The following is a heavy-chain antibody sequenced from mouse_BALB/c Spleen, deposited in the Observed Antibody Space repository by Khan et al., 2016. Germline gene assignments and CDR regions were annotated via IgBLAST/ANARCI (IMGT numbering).Heavy chain of an antibody. CDR1: GFTFSSFG. CDR3: VRRVVTRDYYGMDY. V-gene: IGHV5-17*02. Sequence: EVELVESGGGLVQPGGSRKLSCAASGFTFSSFGMHWVRQAPEKGLEWVAYISSGSSTIYYADTVKGRFTIFRDNPKNTLFMQMTSQRSEDTAMYYYVRRVVTRDYYGMDYWGQGTSVTVST. D-gene: IGHD2-13*01. J-gene: IGHJ4*01. CDR2: ISSGSSTI.